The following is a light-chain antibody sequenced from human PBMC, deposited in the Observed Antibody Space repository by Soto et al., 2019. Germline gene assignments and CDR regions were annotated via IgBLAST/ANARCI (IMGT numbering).Light chain of an antibody. CDR2: EVS. Sequence: QSVLTQPASVSGSPGQSITISCTGTSSDVGGYNYVSWYQQHPGKAPKLMIYEVSNRPSGVSNRFSGSKSGNTASLTISGLQADEEADYYCSSYTSSSSLVFGTGTKVTVL. CDR3: SSYTSSSSLV. CDR1: SSDVGGYNY. V-gene: IGLV2-14*01. J-gene: IGLJ1*01.